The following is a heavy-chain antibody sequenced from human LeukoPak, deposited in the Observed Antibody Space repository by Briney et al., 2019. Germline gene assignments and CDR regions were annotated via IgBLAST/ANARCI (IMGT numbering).Heavy chain of an antibody. CDR2: INPSGGST. Sequence: ASVKVSCXASGYTFTSYYMHWVRQAPGQGLEWMGIINPSGGSTSYAQKFQGRVTMTRDTSTSTVYMELSSLRSEDTAVYYCAREGLAAAGTGAFDIWGQGTMVTVSS. CDR3: AREGLAAAGTGAFDI. V-gene: IGHV1-46*01. J-gene: IGHJ3*02. D-gene: IGHD6-13*01. CDR1: GYTFTSYY.